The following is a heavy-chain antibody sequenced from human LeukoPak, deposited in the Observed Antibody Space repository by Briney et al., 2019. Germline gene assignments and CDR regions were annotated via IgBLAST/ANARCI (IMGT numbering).Heavy chain of an antibody. Sequence: PSETLSLTCTVPGDSISTYYWSWIRQPPGKGLEWIGYIYYSGNTNYNPSLKSRVTISVDTSKNQFSLKLSSVAAADTAVYYCARVGSYCFDYWGQGTLVTVSS. CDR2: IYYSGNT. V-gene: IGHV4-59*01. CDR1: GDSISTYY. J-gene: IGHJ4*02. D-gene: IGHD2-15*01. CDR3: ARVGSYCFDY.